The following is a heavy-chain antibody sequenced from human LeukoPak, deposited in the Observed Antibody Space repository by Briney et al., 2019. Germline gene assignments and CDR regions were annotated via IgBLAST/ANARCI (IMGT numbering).Heavy chain of an antibody. CDR2: ISYDGSNK. CDR3: AKDRGCSSLYSSGCDLGMDV. D-gene: IGHD6-19*01. CDR1: GFTFSDYY. Sequence: GGSLSLSCAASGFTFSDYYMSWIRQTPGKGLEWVAVISYDGSNKYYADSVKGRFTISRDNSKNTLYLQMNSLRAEDTAVYYCAKDRGCSSLYSSGCDLGMDVWGQGTTVTVSS. J-gene: IGHJ6*02. V-gene: IGHV3-30*18.